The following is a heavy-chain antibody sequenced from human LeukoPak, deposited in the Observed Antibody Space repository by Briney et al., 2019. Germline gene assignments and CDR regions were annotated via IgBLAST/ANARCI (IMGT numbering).Heavy chain of an antibody. Sequence: SETLSLTCTVSGGSISSYYWSWIRQPPGKGLEWIGYIYYSASTNYNPSLKSRVTISLDMSKNQFSLKVSSVTAADTAVYYCARGLVGFDYWGQGTLVTVSS. V-gene: IGHV4-59*01. CDR2: IYYSAST. CDR1: GGSISSYY. CDR3: ARGLVGFDY. D-gene: IGHD1-26*01. J-gene: IGHJ4*02.